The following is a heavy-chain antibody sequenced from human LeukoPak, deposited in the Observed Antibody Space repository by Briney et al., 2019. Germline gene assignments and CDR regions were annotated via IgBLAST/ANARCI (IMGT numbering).Heavy chain of an antibody. CDR2: ISDDGSNK. D-gene: IGHD4-17*01. Sequence: GGSLRLSCAVSGFTFRNFGMHWVRQAPGKGLEWVAFISDDGSNKYYADSAKGRFTISRDNSKNTLHLQMNSLRGDDTAIYFCAREHYGDYCIDYWGQGSLVTVSS. V-gene: IGHV3-30*19. CDR1: GFTFRNFG. J-gene: IGHJ4*02. CDR3: AREHYGDYCIDY.